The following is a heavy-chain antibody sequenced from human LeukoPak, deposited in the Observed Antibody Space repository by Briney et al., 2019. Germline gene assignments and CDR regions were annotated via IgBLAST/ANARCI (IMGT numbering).Heavy chain of an antibody. CDR1: GGSFSGYY. CDR3: ARGLYSGYADYFDY. D-gene: IGHD5-12*01. Sequence: SETLSLTCAVYGGSFSGYYWSWIRQPPGKGLEWIGEINHSGSTNYNPSLKGRVTISVDTSKNQFSLKLSSVTAGDTAVYYCARGLYSGYADYFDYWGQGTLVTVSS. CDR2: INHSGST. V-gene: IGHV4-34*01. J-gene: IGHJ4*02.